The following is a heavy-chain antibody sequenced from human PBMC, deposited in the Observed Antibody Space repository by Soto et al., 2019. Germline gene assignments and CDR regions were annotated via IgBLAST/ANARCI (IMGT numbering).Heavy chain of an antibody. CDR2: IYPGDSDT. V-gene: IGHV5-51*01. J-gene: IGHJ4*02. CDR1: GYSFTSYW. Sequence: PGESLKISCKGSGYSFTSYWIGWVRQMPGKGLEWMGIIYPGDSDTRYSPSFQGQVTISADKSISTAYLQWSSLKASDTAMYYCARLAADRNPRMIVVVVFDYWGQGTLVTVSS. D-gene: IGHD3-22*01. CDR3: ARLAADRNPRMIVVVVFDY.